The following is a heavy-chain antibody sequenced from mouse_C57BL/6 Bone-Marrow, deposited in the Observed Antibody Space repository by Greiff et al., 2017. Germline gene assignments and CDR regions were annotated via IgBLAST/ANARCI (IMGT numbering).Heavy chain of an antibody. D-gene: IGHD3-2*02. V-gene: IGHV1-64*01. CDR1: GYTFTSYW. CDR3: ARRQLRPRGDYFDY. Sequence: QVQLQQPGAELVKPGASVKLSCKASGYTFTSYWLHWVKQRPGQGLEWIGMIHPNSGSTNYNEKFKSKATLTVDKSSSTAYRQLSSLTSEDSAVYYCARRQLRPRGDYFDYWGQGTTLTVSS. CDR2: IHPNSGST. J-gene: IGHJ2*01.